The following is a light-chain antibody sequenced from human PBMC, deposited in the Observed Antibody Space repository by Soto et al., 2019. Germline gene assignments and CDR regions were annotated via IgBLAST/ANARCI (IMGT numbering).Light chain of an antibody. V-gene: IGKV3-11*01. CDR3: QQRSNWPPIFT. CDR1: QSVSSY. J-gene: IGKJ3*01. CDR2: DAS. Sequence: EIVLTQSPATLSLSPGERATLSCRASQSVSSYLAWYQQKPGQAPRLLIYDASNRATGIPARFSGSGSGTAFTLKISSLDPEDFEVYSCQQRSNWPPIFTFGPGTKVDIK.